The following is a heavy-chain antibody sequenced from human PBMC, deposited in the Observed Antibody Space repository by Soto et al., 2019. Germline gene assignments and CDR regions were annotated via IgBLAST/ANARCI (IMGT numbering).Heavy chain of an antibody. Sequence: ASETLSLTCAVYGGSVNGYYWNWIRQPPGKGLEWIGEINHTGGTHSNPSLKIRVTMSVDTSTNQFSLRLSSVTAADTAIYYCATRITVFGLLIPPFDPWGQGTQVTVSS. J-gene: IGHJ5*02. CDR3: ATRITVFGLLIPPFDP. V-gene: IGHV4-34*01. CDR1: GGSVNGYY. CDR2: INHTGGT. D-gene: IGHD3-3*01.